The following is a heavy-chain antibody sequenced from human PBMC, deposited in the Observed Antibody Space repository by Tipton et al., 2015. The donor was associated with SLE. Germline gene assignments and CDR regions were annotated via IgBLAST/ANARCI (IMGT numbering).Heavy chain of an antibody. CDR3: ASTVGSGDDYYYYYMDV. D-gene: IGHD3-10*01. V-gene: IGHV4-39*07. Sequence: TLSLTCTVSGGSISSSSYYWGWIRQPPGKGLEWIGSIYYSGSTYYNPSLKSRVTISVDTSKNQFSLKLSSVTAADTAVYYCASTVGSGDDYYYYYMDVWGKGTTVTVSS. CDR2: IYYSGST. J-gene: IGHJ6*03. CDR1: GGSISSSSYY.